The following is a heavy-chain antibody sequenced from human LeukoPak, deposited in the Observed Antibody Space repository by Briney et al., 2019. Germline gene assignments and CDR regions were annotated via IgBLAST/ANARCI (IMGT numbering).Heavy chain of an antibody. V-gene: IGHV3-30*18. D-gene: IGHD6-19*01. CDR2: ISYDGSNK. J-gene: IGHJ4*02. Sequence: GGSLRLSCAASGFTFSSYGMHWVRQAPGKGLEWVAVISYDGSNKYYADSVKGRFTISRDNSKNTLYLQMNSLRAEDTAVYYCAKDPNHGYSSGWWIDYWGQGTLVTVSS. CDR3: AKDPNHGYSSGWWIDY. CDR1: GFTFSSYG.